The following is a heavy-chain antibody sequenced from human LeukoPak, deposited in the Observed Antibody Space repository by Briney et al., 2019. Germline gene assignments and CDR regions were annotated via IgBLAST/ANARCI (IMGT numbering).Heavy chain of an antibody. CDR1: GFIFTDYW. CDR2: ISGDGRGT. CDR3: AAAGENWLDP. Sequence: PGGSLRLSCAASGFIFTDYWMHWVRQGPGKELVWVARISGDGRGTTYVDSVKGRFTISRDNAKNSLYLQMNSLRAEDTAVYYCAAAGENWLDPWGQGTLVTVSS. J-gene: IGHJ5*02. D-gene: IGHD6-13*01. V-gene: IGHV3-74*01.